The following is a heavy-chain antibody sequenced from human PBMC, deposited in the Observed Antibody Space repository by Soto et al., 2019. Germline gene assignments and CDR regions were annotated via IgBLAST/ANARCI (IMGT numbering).Heavy chain of an antibody. CDR3: ARFRVSYGMDV. J-gene: IGHJ6*02. V-gene: IGHV1-69*02. D-gene: IGHD3-10*01. CDR1: GGTFSSYT. CDR2: IIPILGIA. Sequence: QVQLVQSGAEVKKPGSSVKVSCKGSGGTFSSYTISWVRQAPGQGLEWMGRIIPILGIANHAQKFQGRVTITADKCTSTAYMELSSLSSEDTAVYYCARFRVSYGMDVWGQGATVTVSS.